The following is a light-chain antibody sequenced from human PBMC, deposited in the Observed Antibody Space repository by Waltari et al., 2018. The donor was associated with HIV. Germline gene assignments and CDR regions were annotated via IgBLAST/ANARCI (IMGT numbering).Light chain of an antibody. Sequence: SYELTQPPSVSVSPGQTASITCSGDKLGNKYACWYQQKPGQSPVLVIYQDNQRPSGIPERLSGSNSGNTATLTVSGTQAMDEADYYCQAWDSRTDVVFGGGTKLTVL. J-gene: IGLJ2*01. CDR1: KLGNKY. CDR3: QAWDSRTDVV. CDR2: QDN. V-gene: IGLV3-1*01.